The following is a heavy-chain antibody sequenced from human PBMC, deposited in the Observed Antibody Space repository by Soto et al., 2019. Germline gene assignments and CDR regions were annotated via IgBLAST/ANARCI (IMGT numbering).Heavy chain of an antibody. D-gene: IGHD6-19*01. Sequence: ASVKVSCKASGYTFTSYDINWVRQATGQGLEWMGWMNPNSGNTGYAQKFQGRVTMTRNTSISTAYMELNSLRAEDTAVYYCAKEVGYSSGYDYFDYWGQGTLVTVSS. CDR3: AKEVGYSSGYDYFDY. CDR1: GYTFTSYD. J-gene: IGHJ4*02. V-gene: IGHV1-8*01. CDR2: MNPNSGNT.